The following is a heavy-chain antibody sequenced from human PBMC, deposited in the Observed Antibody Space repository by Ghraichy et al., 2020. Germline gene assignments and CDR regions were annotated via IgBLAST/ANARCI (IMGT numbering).Heavy chain of an antibody. V-gene: IGHV1-18*01. Sequence: ASVKVSCKASGSTVTSHGTSWERQAPGQGLEWMGWISAYNGNTNYAQKLQGRVTMTTDTSTSTAYMELRSLRSDDTAVYYCARYDYGDLYFDYWGQGTLVTVSS. CDR1: GSTVTSHG. CDR2: ISAYNGNT. D-gene: IGHD4-17*01. J-gene: IGHJ4*02. CDR3: ARYDYGDLYFDY.